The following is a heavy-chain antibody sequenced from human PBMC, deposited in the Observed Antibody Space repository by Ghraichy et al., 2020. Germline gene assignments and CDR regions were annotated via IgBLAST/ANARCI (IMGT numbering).Heavy chain of an antibody. V-gene: IGHV1-69*13. CDR2: IIPIFGTA. CDR3: ARDGRVGYCSSTSCHAPADNWFDP. CDR1: GGTFSSYA. J-gene: IGHJ5*02. Sequence: SVKVSCKASGGTFSSYAISWVRQAPGQGLEWMGGIIPIFGTANYAQKFQGRVTITADESTSTAYMELSSLRSEDTAVYYCARDGRVGYCSSTSCHAPADNWFDPWGQGTLVTVSS. D-gene: IGHD2-2*01.